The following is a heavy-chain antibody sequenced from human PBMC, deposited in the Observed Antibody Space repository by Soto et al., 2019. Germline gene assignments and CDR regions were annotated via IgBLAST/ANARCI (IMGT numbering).Heavy chain of an antibody. J-gene: IGHJ6*02. CDR2: INPTSGGT. V-gene: IGHV1-2*04. CDR3: AREEPNYDFWSGRDYYYGMDV. Sequence: GASVKVSCKASGYTFTGYYMHWVLQAPGQGLEWMGWINPTSGGTNYAQKFQGWVTMTRDTSISTAYMELSRLRSDDTAVYYCAREEPNYDFWSGRDYYYGMDVWGHGTTVTVSS. D-gene: IGHD3-3*01. CDR1: GYTFTGYY.